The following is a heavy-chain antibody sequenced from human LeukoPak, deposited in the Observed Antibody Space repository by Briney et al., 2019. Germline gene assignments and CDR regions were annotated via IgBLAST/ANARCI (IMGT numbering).Heavy chain of an antibody. CDR3: ASGTPRYCSSTSCYVGNYYYYGMDV. D-gene: IGHD2-2*01. CDR2: ISAYNGNT. J-gene: IGHJ6*02. Sequence: ASVKVSCKASGYTFTSYGISWVRPAPGQGLEWMGWISAYNGNTNYAQKLQGRVTMTTGTSTSTAYMELRSLRSDDTAVYYCASGTPRYCSSTSCYVGNYYYYGMDVWGQGTTVTVSS. V-gene: IGHV1-18*01. CDR1: GYTFTSYG.